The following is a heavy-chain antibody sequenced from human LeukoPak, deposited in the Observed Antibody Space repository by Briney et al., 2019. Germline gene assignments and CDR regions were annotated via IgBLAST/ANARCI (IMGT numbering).Heavy chain of an antibody. Sequence: GRSLRLSCAASGFTFSSYGMHWVRQAPGKGLEWVAVIWYDGSNKYYADSVKGRFTISRDNSKNTLYLQMNSLRAEDTAVYYCAKDCSSTSCYGEGDYWGQGTLVTVSS. CDR1: GFTFSSYG. J-gene: IGHJ4*02. D-gene: IGHD2-2*01. CDR3: AKDCSSTSCYGEGDY. V-gene: IGHV3-33*06. CDR2: IWYDGSNK.